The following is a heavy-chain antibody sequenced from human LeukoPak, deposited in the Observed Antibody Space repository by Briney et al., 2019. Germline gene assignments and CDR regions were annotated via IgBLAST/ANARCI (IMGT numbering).Heavy chain of an antibody. CDR1: GGSISNYY. Sequence: SETLSLTCTVSGGSISNYYWTWMRQPAGKGLEWIGRIYTSGSTNYNPSLKSRVTMSVDTPKNQFSLKLSSVTAADTAVYYCARHPDGDYVEDFDYWGQGTLVTVSS. CDR2: IYTSGST. CDR3: ARHPDGDYVEDFDY. J-gene: IGHJ4*02. V-gene: IGHV4-4*07. D-gene: IGHD4-17*01.